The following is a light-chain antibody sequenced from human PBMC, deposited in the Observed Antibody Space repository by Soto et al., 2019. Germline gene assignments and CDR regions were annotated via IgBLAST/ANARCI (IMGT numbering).Light chain of an antibody. V-gene: IGKV1-5*01. CDR3: QQYNTFST. Sequence: DIQMTQSPSTLPASVGDRVTITCRASQSISNWLAWYQQKPGEAPKLLIFDASTLQSGVPSRFSGSGSGTEFTLTISSLQPDDFATYYCQQYNTFSTFGQGTKVDIK. CDR2: DAS. CDR1: QSISNW. J-gene: IGKJ1*01.